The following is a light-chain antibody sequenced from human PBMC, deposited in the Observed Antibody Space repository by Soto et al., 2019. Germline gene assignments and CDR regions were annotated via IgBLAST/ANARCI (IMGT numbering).Light chain of an antibody. CDR2: YDS. V-gene: IGLV3-21*04. J-gene: IGLJ2*01. CDR3: QVGDSSSDLAV. CDR1: SIGSKS. Sequence: SYELTQPPSVSVAPGETARITCGGNSIGSKSVHWYQQRPGQAPVVVIYYDSDRPSGIPERFSGSNSGDTATLTISRVEAGDEADYYCQVGDSSSDLAVFGGGTKLTVL.